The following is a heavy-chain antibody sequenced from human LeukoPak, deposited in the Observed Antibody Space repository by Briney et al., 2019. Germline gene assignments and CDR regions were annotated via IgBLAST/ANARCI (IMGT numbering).Heavy chain of an antibody. D-gene: IGHD5-12*01. CDR2: IKQDGSEE. Sequence: SGGSLRLSCAASGFMFSSYWMTWVRQAPGKGLEWVANIKQDGSEEYYVDSVKGRFTIFRDNVKNSLYLQMNSLRVEDTAVYYCAREVVVVPAARLYSGYDFVDYWGQGTLVTVSS. V-gene: IGHV3-7*01. CDR1: GFMFSSYW. J-gene: IGHJ4*02. CDR3: AREVVVVPAARLYSGYDFVDY.